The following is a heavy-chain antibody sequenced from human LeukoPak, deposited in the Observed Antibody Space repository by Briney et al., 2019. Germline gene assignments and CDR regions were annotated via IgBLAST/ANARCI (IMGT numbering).Heavy chain of an antibody. CDR2: ISAYNGNT. J-gene: IGHJ4*02. CDR3: ARDEVAHGSGSYSPFDY. D-gene: IGHD3-10*01. CDR1: GYTFTSYV. V-gene: IGHV1-18*01. Sequence: ASVKVSCKASGYTFTSYVISWVRQAPGQGLEWMGWISAYNGNTNYAQKLQGRVTMTTDTSTSTAYMELRSLRSDDTAVYYCARDEVAHGSGSYSPFDYWGQGTLVTVSS.